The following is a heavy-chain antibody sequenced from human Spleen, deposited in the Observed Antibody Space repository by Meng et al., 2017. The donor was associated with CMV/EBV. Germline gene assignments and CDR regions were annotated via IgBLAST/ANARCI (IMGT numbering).Heavy chain of an antibody. CDR2: IYSGGST. CDR1: GFTVSSNH. V-gene: IGHV3-66*02. CDR3: ASTTVTYYFDY. D-gene: IGHD4-17*01. Sequence: GESLKISCAASGFTVSSNHMSWVRQAPGKGLEWVSIIYSGGSTYYADSVKGRFTISRDTSKNTLYLQMNSLRTEDTAVYYCASTTVTYYFDYWGQGTLVTVSS. J-gene: IGHJ4*02.